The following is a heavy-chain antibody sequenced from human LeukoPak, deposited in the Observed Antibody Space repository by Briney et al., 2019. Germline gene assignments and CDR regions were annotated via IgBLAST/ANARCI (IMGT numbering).Heavy chain of an antibody. CDR1: GVSFSGYY. CDR2: INHSGST. D-gene: IGHD5-18*01. Sequence: SETLSLTCAVYGVSFSGYYWSWIRQPPGKGLEWIGEINHSGSTNYNPSLKGRVTISVDTSKNQFSLKLSSVTAADTAVYYCAILGYSYGSCWGQGTLVTVSS. CDR3: AILGYSYGSC. V-gene: IGHV4-34*01. J-gene: IGHJ4*02.